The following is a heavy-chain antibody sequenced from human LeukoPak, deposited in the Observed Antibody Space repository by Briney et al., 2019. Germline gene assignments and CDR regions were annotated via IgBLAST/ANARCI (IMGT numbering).Heavy chain of an antibody. D-gene: IGHD3-10*01. CDR1: GFTFRNYV. Sequence: GGSLRLSCTASGFTFRNYVIHWVRQAPGKGLEWVAVTSSDLNVKLYADSVKGRFTISRDNSRSTLYLQMNSLRPEDTAIYYCAREGYYGSGSPPSLYFDYWGQGTLVTVSS. CDR3: AREGYYGSGSPPSLYFDY. J-gene: IGHJ4*02. CDR2: TSSDLNVK. V-gene: IGHV3-30-3*01.